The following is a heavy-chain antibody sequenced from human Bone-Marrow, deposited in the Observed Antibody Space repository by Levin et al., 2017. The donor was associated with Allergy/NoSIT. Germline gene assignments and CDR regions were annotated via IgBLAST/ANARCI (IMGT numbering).Heavy chain of an antibody. V-gene: IGHV3-33*01. Sequence: LSLTCAASGFPFSAYGMHWVRQGPGKGLEWVAFIYYDGSNTYYADSVEGRFTISRDNSKNTVHLQMDSLRADDTAIYYCARDRSGTYFYFWGQGTQVTVSS. CDR2: IYYDGSNT. D-gene: IGHD3/OR15-3a*01. CDR3: ARDRSGTYFYF. CDR1: GFPFSAYG. J-gene: IGHJ4*02.